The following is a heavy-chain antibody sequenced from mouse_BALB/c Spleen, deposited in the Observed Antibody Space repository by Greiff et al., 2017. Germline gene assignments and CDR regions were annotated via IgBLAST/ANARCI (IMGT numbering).Heavy chain of an antibody. J-gene: IGHJ2*01. Sequence: EVQRVGTGGGLVQPGGSLKLSCAASGFTLRSYGMSWVRQTPDKRLELVATINSNGGSTYYPDSVKGRFTISRDNAKNTLYLQMSSLKSEDTAMYYCARVVWSYFDYWGQGTTLKVSS. CDR2: INSNGGST. D-gene: IGHD2-10*02. CDR1: GFTLRSYG. CDR3: ARVVWSYFDY. V-gene: IGHV5-6-3*01.